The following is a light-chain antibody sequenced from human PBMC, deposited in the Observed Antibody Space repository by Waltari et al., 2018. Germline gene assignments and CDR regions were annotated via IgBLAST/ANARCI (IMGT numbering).Light chain of an antibody. V-gene: IGLV1-40*01. J-gene: IGLJ2*01. CDR2: GKS. CDR3: QSYDSSLSVV. CDR1: SSNIGAGYD. Sequence: QSVLTQPPSVSGAPGQRVTISCTGSSSNIGAGYDVHWYQQLPGTAPKLLIYGKSKRPSGVPDRFPGSKSGTSASLAITGLQAEDEADYYCQSYDSSLSVVFGGGTKLTVL.